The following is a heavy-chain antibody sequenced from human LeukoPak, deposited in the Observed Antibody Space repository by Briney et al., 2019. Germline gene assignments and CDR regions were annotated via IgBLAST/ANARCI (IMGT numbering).Heavy chain of an antibody. CDR3: ARHLSWGGTRLFDF. CDR1: SDSISSTSFF. D-gene: IGHD1-7*01. J-gene: IGHJ4*02. CDR2: VYYSGST. Sequence: PSETLSLTCSVSSDSISSTSFFWGWIRQPPGKGLEWVGSVYYSGSTYYNPSLKSRLTISVDTSKKQFSLKLNSETAADTALYYCARHLSWGGTRLFDFWGQGTLVTVSS. V-gene: IGHV4-39*01.